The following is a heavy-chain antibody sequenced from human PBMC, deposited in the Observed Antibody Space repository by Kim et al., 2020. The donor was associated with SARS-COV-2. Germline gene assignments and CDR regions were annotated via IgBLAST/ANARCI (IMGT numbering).Heavy chain of an antibody. CDR2: IKPDGSET. Sequence: GGSLRLSCEASGFTFSGYWMHWVRQAPGKGLVWVSDIKPDGSETGYADSVRGRFTISIDNAKNTLYLQMSSLRAEDTAIYYCVRDIFWSYDNWGQGVLVTVSS. CDR3: VRDIFWSYDN. J-gene: IGHJ4*02. V-gene: IGHV3-74*01. CDR1: GFTFSGYW. D-gene: IGHD1-26*01.